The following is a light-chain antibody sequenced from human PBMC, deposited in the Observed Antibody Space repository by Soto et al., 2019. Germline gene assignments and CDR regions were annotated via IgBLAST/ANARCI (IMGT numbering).Light chain of an antibody. CDR2: DVS. J-gene: IGLJ1*01. V-gene: IGLV2-14*03. CDR3: NSYTSSGTYL. Sequence: QSALTQPASVSGSAGQSITISCTGTSSDVGLYNYVSWYRHLPGKAPELIIYDVSNRPSGVSNRFSGSKSANTASLTISGLQAEDEADYYCNSYTSSGTYLFGTGTKLTVL. CDR1: SSDVGLYNY.